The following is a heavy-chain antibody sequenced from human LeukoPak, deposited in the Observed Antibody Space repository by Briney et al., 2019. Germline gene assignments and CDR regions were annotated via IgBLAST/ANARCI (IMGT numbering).Heavy chain of an antibody. CDR2: IIPIFGTA. D-gene: IGHD4-17*01. J-gene: IGHJ4*02. CDR3: ARMRDDYGLN. CDR1: GYTFTDYY. Sequence: ASVKVSCKAYGYTFTDYYIHWVRQAPGQGLEWMGRIIPIFGTANYAQKFQGRVSITTDESTSTAYMELSSLRSEDTAVYYCARMRDDYGLNWGQGTLVTVSS. V-gene: IGHV1-69*05.